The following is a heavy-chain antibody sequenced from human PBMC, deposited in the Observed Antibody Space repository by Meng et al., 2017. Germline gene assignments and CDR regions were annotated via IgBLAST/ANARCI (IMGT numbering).Heavy chain of an antibody. J-gene: IGHJ4*02. V-gene: IGHV3-23*01. CDR2: ISGSGGST. CDR3: AQDGGLAPFGY. CDR1: GFTFSSYA. Sequence: GESLKISCAASGFTFSSYAMSWVRQAPGKGLEWVSAISGSGGSTYYADSVKGRFTISRDNSKTTLYLKMNSLRAEDTAVSYCAQDGGLAPFGYWGRGTLVTVSS. D-gene: IGHD3-3*01.